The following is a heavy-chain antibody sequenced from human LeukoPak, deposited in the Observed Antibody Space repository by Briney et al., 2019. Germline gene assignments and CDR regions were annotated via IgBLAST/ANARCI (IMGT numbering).Heavy chain of an antibody. Sequence: PSDTLSLTCAVSGHSINSAIWWGWIRQPPGKGLEWIGYIYYDGTNYYSPSLKSRVTMSVDTSKSQLSLRLRSVTAVDTAVYYCVGRAWSSGWYVAYWGQGTLATVSS. V-gene: IGHV4-28*01. J-gene: IGHJ4*02. CDR3: VGRAWSSGWYVAY. CDR1: GHSINSAIW. D-gene: IGHD6-13*01. CDR2: IYYDGTN.